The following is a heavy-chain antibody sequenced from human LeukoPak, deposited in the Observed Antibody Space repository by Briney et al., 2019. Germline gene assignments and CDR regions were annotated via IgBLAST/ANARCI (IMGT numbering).Heavy chain of an antibody. Sequence: GESLKISCKGSGYSFTSYWIGWVRQMPGKGLEWTGIIYPGDSDTRYSPSFQGQVTISADKSISTAYLQWSSLKASDTAMYYCARHPGGYSYGLSGPFDYWGQGTLVTVSS. CDR3: ARHPGGYSYGLSGPFDY. CDR2: IYPGDSDT. D-gene: IGHD5-18*01. CDR1: GYSFTSYW. J-gene: IGHJ4*02. V-gene: IGHV5-51*01.